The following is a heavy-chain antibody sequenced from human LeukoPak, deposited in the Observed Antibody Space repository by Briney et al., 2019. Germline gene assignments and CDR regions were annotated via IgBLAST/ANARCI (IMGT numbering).Heavy chain of an antibody. CDR3: AKTPTDDFWSGYYNKWFDP. V-gene: IGHV3-23*01. CDR1: GFTFSSYA. CDR2: ISGSGGST. D-gene: IGHD3-3*01. Sequence: PGGSLRLSCAASGFTFSSYAMSWVRQAPGKGLEWVSAISGSGGSTYYADSVKGRFTISRDNSKNTLYMQMNGLRAEDTAIYYCAKTPTDDFWSGYYNKWFDPWGQGTLVTVSS. J-gene: IGHJ5*02.